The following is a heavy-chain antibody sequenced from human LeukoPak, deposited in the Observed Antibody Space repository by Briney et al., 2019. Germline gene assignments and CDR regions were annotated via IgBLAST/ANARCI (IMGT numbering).Heavy chain of an antibody. Sequence: GGSLRLSCAASGFTFSSYSMTWVRQAPGKGLEWVSSISSSSSYIYYADSVKGRFTISRDNAKNSLYLQMNSLRAEDTAVYYCARDLLGIRGYSYGYFDYWGQGTLVTVSS. V-gene: IGHV3-21*01. CDR3: ARDLLGIRGYSYGYFDY. CDR2: ISSSSSYI. J-gene: IGHJ4*02. D-gene: IGHD5-18*01. CDR1: GFTFSSYS.